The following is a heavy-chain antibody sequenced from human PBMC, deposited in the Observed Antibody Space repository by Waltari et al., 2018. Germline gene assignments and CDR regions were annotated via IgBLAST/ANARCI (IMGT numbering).Heavy chain of an antibody. CDR2: IYWDDDK. CDR3: AHRLNDFWSGYYVFDP. CDR1: GFSLSTSGVV. V-gene: IGHV2-5*02. Sequence: QITLKESGPTLVKPTQTLTLTCTFSGFSLSTSGVVVGWIRQPPGKALEWLALIYWDDDKRYSPSLKSRLTITKDTSKNQVVLTMTNMDPVDTATYYCAHRLNDFWSGYYVFDPWGQGTLVTVSS. J-gene: IGHJ5*02. D-gene: IGHD3-3*01.